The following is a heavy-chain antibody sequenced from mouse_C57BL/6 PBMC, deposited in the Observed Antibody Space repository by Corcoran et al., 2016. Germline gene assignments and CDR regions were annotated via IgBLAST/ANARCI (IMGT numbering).Heavy chain of an antibody. CDR3: ARSGIAQAMDY. CDR2: INTYSGVP. D-gene: IGHD1-3*01. V-gene: IGHV9-3*01. CDR1: GYTFTTYG. J-gene: IGHJ4*01. Sequence: QIQLVQSGPELKKPGETVKISCKASGYTFTTYGMSWVKQAPGKGLKWMGWINTYSGVPTYADDFKGRFAFSLETSASTAYLQINNLKNEDTATYFCARSGIAQAMDYWGQGTSVTVSS.